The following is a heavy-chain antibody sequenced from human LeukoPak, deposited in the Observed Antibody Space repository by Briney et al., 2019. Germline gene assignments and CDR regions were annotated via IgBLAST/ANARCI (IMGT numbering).Heavy chain of an antibody. CDR2: IQQDGSEK. CDR1: GFTFSNYW. V-gene: IGHV3-7*01. CDR3: ARFGYSHGYGCGGGYYYYYMDV. Sequence: PGGSLRLTCVVSGFTFSNYWMTWVRQAPGKGLEWVANIQQDGSEKYYVDSVKGRFTIFRDNAKNSVYLQMNSLRAEDTAVYYCARFGYSHGYGCGGGYYYYYMDVWGKGTTVTVSS. J-gene: IGHJ6*03. D-gene: IGHD5-18*01.